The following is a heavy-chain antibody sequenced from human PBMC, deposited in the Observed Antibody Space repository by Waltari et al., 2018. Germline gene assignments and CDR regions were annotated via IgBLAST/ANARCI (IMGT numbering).Heavy chain of an antibody. Sequence: QVQLVDSGGGLVKPGGSLRLSCAASGFSFGDYYMGWIRQAPGKGLEWISYISSSGSTIYYADSVKGRFSISRDNGKNSLYLQMNSLRAEDTAVYYCTRPPGDRRRDYWGQGTLVTVSS. CDR1: GFSFGDYY. V-gene: IGHV3-11*01. CDR2: ISSSGSTI. J-gene: IGHJ4*02. CDR3: TRPPGDRRRDY. D-gene: IGHD3-10*01.